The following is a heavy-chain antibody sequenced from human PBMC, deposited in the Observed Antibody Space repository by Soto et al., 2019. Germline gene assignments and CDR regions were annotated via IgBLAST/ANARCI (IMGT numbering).Heavy chain of an antibody. CDR3: PRRGPIYYGSSGYPYGSIDV. CDR2: IYPGDSDT. D-gene: IGHD3-22*01. V-gene: IGHV5-51*01. Sequence: PGECLKSSFKGSGYSFTSYLICWVRQMPVKGLEWMGLIYPGDSDTRYSPSFQCHVTISADKSISTAYLQWISLKASDTAMDYCPRRGPIYYGSSGYPYGSIDVWGQGTTVTV. J-gene: IGHJ6*02. CDR1: GYSFTSYL.